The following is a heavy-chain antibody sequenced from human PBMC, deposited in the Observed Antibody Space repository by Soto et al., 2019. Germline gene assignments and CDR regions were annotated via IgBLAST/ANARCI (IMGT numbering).Heavy chain of an antibody. J-gene: IGHJ6*02. D-gene: IGHD2-2*02. CDR2: ISAYNGNT. V-gene: IGHV1-18*04. Sequence: ASVKVSCKASGYTFTRYGISWVRQAPGQGREWMGWISAYNGNTNYAQKLQGRVTMTTDTSTSTAYMELRSLRSDDTAAYYCARDRDIVVVPAAISNYYYGMDVWGQGTTVTVSS. CDR3: ARDRDIVVVPAAISNYYYGMDV. CDR1: GYTFTRYG.